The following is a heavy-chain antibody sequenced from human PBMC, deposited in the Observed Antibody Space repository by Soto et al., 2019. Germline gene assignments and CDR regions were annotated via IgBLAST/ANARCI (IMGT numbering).Heavy chain of an antibody. D-gene: IGHD5-12*01. V-gene: IGHV3-74*01. J-gene: IGHJ4*02. Sequence: GXSLRLSCAVSGFTLSGYWMHWFRQAPVKGLVWVSRINSDGSSTYYADSVKGRFTISRDNSKNTLYLQMNSLRAEDTAVYYCAKDLDIVATSKTDFDYWGQGTLVTVSS. CDR3: AKDLDIVATSKTDFDY. CDR1: GFTLSGYW. CDR2: INSDGSST.